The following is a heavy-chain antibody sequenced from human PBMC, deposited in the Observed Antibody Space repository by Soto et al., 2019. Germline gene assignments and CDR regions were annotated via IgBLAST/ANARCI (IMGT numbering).Heavy chain of an antibody. V-gene: IGHV4-31*02. CDR3: ARITASALTDY. CDR2: IYYSGST. D-gene: IGHD2-21*01. Sequence: SETLSLTXTVSGGSISSGGYYWSWIRQHPGKGLEWIGYIYYSGSTYYNPSLKSRVTISVDTSKNQFSLRLSSVTAADTAVYYCARITASALTDYWGRGTLVTVSS. J-gene: IGHJ4*02. CDR1: GGSISSGGYY.